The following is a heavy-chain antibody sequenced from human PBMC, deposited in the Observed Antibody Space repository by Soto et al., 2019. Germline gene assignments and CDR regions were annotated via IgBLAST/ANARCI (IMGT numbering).Heavy chain of an antibody. CDR3: ARGTAGRLRYFDWLSGWFDP. CDR1: GGSFSGYY. J-gene: IGHJ5*02. Sequence: SETLSLTCAVYGGSFSGYYWSWIRQPPGKGLEWIGEINHSGSTNYNPSLKSRVTISVDTSKNQFSLKLSSVTAADTAVYYCARGTAGRLRYFDWLSGWFDPWGQGTLVTVSS. V-gene: IGHV4-34*01. CDR2: INHSGST. D-gene: IGHD3-9*01.